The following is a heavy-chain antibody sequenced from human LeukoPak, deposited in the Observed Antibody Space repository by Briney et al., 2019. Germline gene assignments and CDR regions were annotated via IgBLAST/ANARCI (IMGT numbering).Heavy chain of an antibody. V-gene: IGHV1-46*01. J-gene: IGHJ6*03. CDR3: AKAEWELLAAYYYYMDV. CDR2: INPSGSST. D-gene: IGHD1-26*01. Sequence: ASVKVSCKASGYSFTSHYMHWVRQAPGQGLEWLGLINPSGSSTLYAQKFQGRVTMTRDMSTTTDYMELSSLRSEDTAVYYCAKAEWELLAAYYYYMDVWGKGTTVTVSS. CDR1: GYSFTSHY.